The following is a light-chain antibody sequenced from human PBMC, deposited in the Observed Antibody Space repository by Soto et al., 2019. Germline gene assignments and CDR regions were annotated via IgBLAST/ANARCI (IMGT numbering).Light chain of an antibody. V-gene: IGKV3-15*01. CDR1: QSVRTY. J-gene: IGKJ2*01. CDR2: DAS. CDR3: QQYNKWPLFT. Sequence: EIVLTQSPATLSLSPGERATLSCRASQSVRTYLAWYQQKPGQAPRLLIYDASTRATGIPARFSGSGSGTEFTLTISSLQSEDFAVYYCQQYNKWPLFTFGQGTKVDIK.